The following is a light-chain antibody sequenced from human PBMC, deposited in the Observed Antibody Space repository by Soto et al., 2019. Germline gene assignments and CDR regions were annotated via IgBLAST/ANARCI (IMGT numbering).Light chain of an antibody. V-gene: IGLV1-40*01. Sequence: QSVLTQPPSVSGAPGQTVIISCSGSSSNIGAPYDVNWYRQLPGTVPKLLIYGNHNRPSGVPDRFSGSKSGTSASLAITGLQAEDEADYYCCSYAGSYTYVFGTGTKVTVL. CDR3: CSYAGSYTYV. CDR2: GNH. CDR1: SSNIGAPYD. J-gene: IGLJ1*01.